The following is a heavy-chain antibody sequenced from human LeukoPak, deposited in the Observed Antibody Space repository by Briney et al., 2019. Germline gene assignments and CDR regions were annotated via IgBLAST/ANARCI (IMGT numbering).Heavy chain of an antibody. CDR1: GFTFSSYA. Sequence: SGGSLRPSCTASGFTFSSYAMGWVRQAPGKGLEWVSAITDSGGSTSYADSVRGRFTISRDNSKNTLYLQINSLRAEDTAVYYCAKDTSARRGSLNGWGQGTLVTVSS. V-gene: IGHV3-23*01. J-gene: IGHJ4*02. CDR2: ITDSGGST. D-gene: IGHD3-16*02. CDR3: AKDTSARRGSLNG.